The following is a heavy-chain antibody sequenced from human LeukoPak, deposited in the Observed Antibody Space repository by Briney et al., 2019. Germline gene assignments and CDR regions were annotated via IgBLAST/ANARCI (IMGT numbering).Heavy chain of an antibody. J-gene: IGHJ5*02. CDR3: ARLTTVTSNWFDP. D-gene: IGHD4-17*01. CDR2: IYYSGST. V-gene: IGHV4-59*01. CDR1: GGSTSSYY. Sequence: SETLSLTCTVSGGSTSSYYWSWIRQPPGKGLEWIGYIYYSGSTNYNPSLKSRVTISVDTSKNQFSLKLSSVTAADTAVYYCARLTTVTSNWFDPWGQGTLVTVSS.